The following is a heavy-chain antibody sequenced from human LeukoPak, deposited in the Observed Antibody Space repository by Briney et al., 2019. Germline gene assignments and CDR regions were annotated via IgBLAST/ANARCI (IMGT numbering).Heavy chain of an antibody. D-gene: IGHD3-9*01. CDR2: IKQHGSEK. CDR1: GFTFNSYW. V-gene: IGHV3-7*01. Sequence: GGSLRLSCAASGFTFNSYWMSWVRQAPGKGLEWVANIKQHGSEKYYADSVKGRFTISRDNAKNSLYLQMNSLRAEDTAVYYCARAPFYDILTGYFFDYWGQGTLVTVSS. J-gene: IGHJ4*02. CDR3: ARAPFYDILTGYFFDY.